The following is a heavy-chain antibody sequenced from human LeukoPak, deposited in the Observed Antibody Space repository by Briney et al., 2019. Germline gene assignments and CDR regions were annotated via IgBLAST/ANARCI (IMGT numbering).Heavy chain of an antibody. J-gene: IGHJ5*02. Sequence: GGSLRLSCAASGFTFNDYYMSWIRQAPGKGLEWLSYINIGGTNTHYADSVKGRFTISRDNAKKSLYLEMNNLRAEDTAVYHCATDGAGFDTWGQGVLVTVSS. CDR2: INIGGTNT. CDR1: GFTFNDYY. V-gene: IGHV3-11*01. CDR3: ATDGAGFDT.